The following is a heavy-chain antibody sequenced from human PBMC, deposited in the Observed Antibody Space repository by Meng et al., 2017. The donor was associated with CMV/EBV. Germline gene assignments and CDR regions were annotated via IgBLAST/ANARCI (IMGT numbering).Heavy chain of an antibody. CDR2: INPSGGST. D-gene: IGHD1-26*01. CDR3: ARTGKKWELLPYYYYYGMDV. V-gene: IGHV1-46*01. Sequence: ASVKVSCKASGYTFTSYYMHWVRQAPGQGLEWMGIINPSGGSTSYAQKFQGRVTMTRDTSTSTAYMELSSLRSEDTAVYYCARTGKKWELLPYYYYYGMDVWGQGTTVTVSS. J-gene: IGHJ6*02. CDR1: GYTFTSYY.